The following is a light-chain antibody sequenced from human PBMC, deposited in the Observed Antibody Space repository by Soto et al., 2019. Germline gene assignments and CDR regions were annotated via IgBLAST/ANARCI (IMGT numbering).Light chain of an antibody. CDR2: GAS. J-gene: IGKJ2*01. CDR3: HHYGNSPPNT. V-gene: IGKV3-20*01. CDR1: QSVSSNY. Sequence: EIVLTQSPGTLALSPGERATLSCRASQSVSSNYLAWYQQRPGQAPRVLIYGASSRATAIPARLSGSGAGTAFSPTISRLEPEDFAVYFCHHYGNSPPNTFGQGTKVEIK.